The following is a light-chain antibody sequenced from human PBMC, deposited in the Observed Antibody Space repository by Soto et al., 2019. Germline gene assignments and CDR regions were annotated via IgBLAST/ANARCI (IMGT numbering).Light chain of an antibody. CDR2: EVT. CDR1: SLDIGDYDY. CDR3: SSYRAGTTDV. Sequence: QSALTQPASVSGSPGQSITISCSGTSLDIGDYDYVSWYQQHPGKAPKLMIYEVTNRPSGVSNRFSGSKSGNSASLTISGLQAEDEADYYCSSYRAGTTDVFGTGTKLTVL. J-gene: IGLJ1*01. V-gene: IGLV2-14*01.